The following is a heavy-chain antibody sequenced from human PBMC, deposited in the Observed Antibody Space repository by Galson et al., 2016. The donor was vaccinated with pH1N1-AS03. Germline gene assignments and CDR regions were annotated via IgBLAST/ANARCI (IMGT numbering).Heavy chain of an antibody. CDR1: GFTFSTYC. CDR2: IKQDGSEK. D-gene: IGHD2-2*01. J-gene: IGHJ4*02. CDR3: ARGAPGDHLLSPLWN. Sequence: SLRLSCAASGFTFSTYCMSWVRQAPGKGLEWVANIKQDGSEKFYVDSLKGRFTFSRDNAKNSLYLQMSSLRAEDTAIYYCARGAPGDHLLSPLWNWGQGTLVTVSS. V-gene: IGHV3-7*01.